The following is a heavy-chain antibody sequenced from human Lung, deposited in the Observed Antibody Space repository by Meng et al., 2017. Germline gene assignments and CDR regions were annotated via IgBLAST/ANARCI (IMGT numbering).Heavy chain of an antibody. CDR2: MKSNVDGGTV. J-gene: IGHJ4*01. CDR1: GFTFSNAW. V-gene: IGHV3-15*01. CDR3: SGHVDY. Sequence: GQLVDSGGGFVKPGGSLRLSCAASGFTFSNAWMTWVRQAPGKGLEWIGRMKSNVDGGTVDYAAAVKGRFFISRDDSENTFYLQMNSLKTEDTAVYYCSGHVDYWGHGTLVTVSS.